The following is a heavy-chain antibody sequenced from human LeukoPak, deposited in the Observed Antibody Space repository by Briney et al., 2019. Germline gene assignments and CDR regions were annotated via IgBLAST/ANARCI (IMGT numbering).Heavy chain of an antibody. J-gene: IGHJ4*02. CDR1: GYTFTSYG. D-gene: IGHD2-15*01. CDR3: ARDYCSGGSCYFRYFDY. Sequence: ASVKVSCKASGYTFTSYGISWVRQAPGQGLEWMGWISAYNGNTNYAQKLQGRVTMTTDTSTSTAYMELRSLRSEDTAVYYCARDYCSGGSCYFRYFDYWGQGTLVTVSS. V-gene: IGHV1-18*01. CDR2: ISAYNGNT.